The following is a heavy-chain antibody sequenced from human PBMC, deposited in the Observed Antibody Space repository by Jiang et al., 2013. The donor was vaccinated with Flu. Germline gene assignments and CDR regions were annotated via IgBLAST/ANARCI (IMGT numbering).Heavy chain of an antibody. D-gene: IGHD3-22*01. J-gene: IGHJ6*02. V-gene: IGHV6-1*01. CDR3: ARGVVESSELPLYGIGRP. CDR2: TYYRSAWYD. CDR1: GDSVFGNSVT. Sequence: QTLSLTCAISGDSVFGNSVTWNWIRQSPSRGLEWLGRTYYRSAWYDDYAVSVKGRITVSPDTSKNQFSLHLNSVTPDGHGSFYYCARGVVESSELPLYGIGRPGAQGTTVTVSS.